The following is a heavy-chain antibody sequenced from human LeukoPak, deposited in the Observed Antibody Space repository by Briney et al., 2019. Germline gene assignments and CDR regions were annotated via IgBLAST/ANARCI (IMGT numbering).Heavy chain of an antibody. CDR2: IYYSGST. Sequence: PSETLSLTCTVSGGSISSYCWSWIRQPPGKGLEWIGYIYYSGSTNYNPSLKSRVTISVDTSKNQFSLKLSSVTAADTAVYYCAREAHGHFDYWGQGTLVTVSS. J-gene: IGHJ4*02. CDR1: GGSISSYC. V-gene: IGHV4-59*01. CDR3: AREAHGHFDY.